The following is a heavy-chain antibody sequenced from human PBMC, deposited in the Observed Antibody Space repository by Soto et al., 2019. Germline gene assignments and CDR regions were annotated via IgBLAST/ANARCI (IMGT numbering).Heavy chain of an antibody. Sequence: HVQLQESGPGLVKPSEPLSLTCSVSAGSISRYYWGWVRQSPGEGLEWIAHISYTVYASYNPSLKSRVTISLDTSKNRIALSLMSVTAADTAVYYCVGSLMSRAMESFDYWGQGTLVTVTS. D-gene: IGHD5-18*01. J-gene: IGHJ4*02. CDR3: VGSLMSRAMESFDY. CDR1: AGSISRYY. V-gene: IGHV4-59*01. CDR2: ISYTVYA.